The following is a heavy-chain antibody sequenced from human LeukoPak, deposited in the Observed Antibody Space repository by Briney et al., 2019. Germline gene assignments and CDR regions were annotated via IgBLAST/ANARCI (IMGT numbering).Heavy chain of an antibody. J-gene: IGHJ4*02. CDR2: FIPILGIA. CDR1: GGTFSSYA. Sequence: SVKVSCKASGGTFSSYAISWVRQAPGQGLEWMGRFIPILGIANYAQKFQGRVTITADKSASTAYMELSSLRSEDTAVYYCARDRDYYDSSAFDYWGQGTLVTVSS. V-gene: IGHV1-69*04. CDR3: ARDRDYYDSSAFDY. D-gene: IGHD3-22*01.